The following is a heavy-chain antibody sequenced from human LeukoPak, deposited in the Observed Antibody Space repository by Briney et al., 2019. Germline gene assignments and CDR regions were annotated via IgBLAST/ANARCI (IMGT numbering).Heavy chain of an antibody. V-gene: IGHV1-18*01. CDR1: GYTFTSYG. J-gene: IGHJ5*02. CDR3: AASSGMVTAIGNWFDP. D-gene: IGHD2-21*02. Sequence: ASVKVSCKASGYTFTSYGISWVRQAPGQGLEWMGWISAYNGNTNYAQKFQGRVTITADKSTSTAYMELSSLRSEDTAVYYCAASSGMVTAIGNWFDPWGQGTLVTVSS. CDR2: ISAYNGNT.